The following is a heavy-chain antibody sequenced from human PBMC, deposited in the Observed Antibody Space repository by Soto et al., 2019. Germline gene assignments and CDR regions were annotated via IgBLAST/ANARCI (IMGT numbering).Heavy chain of an antibody. Sequence: QVQLQESAPGLVKPSETLSLTCTVSGGSISSYCWSWLRQPPGKGMEWIWYISYNGSTNYNPSLKSRVTISVDTSKNQFSLKLISVTAADTAVYYCARSRPASASCYHLSPPYYYYFMDVWGQGTTVTVSS. D-gene: IGHD2-21*01. CDR1: GGSISSYC. CDR2: ISYNGST. V-gene: IGHV4-59*01. J-gene: IGHJ6*03. CDR3: ARSRPASASCYHLSPPYYYYFMDV.